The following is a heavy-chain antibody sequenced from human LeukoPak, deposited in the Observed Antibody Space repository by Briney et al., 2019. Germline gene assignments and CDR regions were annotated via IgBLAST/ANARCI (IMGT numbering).Heavy chain of an antibody. CDR1: GGAFSNSA. CDR2: IIPILDIA. J-gene: IGHJ4*02. Sequence: EASVKVSCKTSGGAFSNSAVSWVRQAPGQGLEWMGRIIPILDIANYAQKFQGRVTITADKSTSTAYMELSSLRSEDTAVYYCARDLEHCRNIICSNSAYWGQGTLVTVSS. D-gene: IGHD2-2*01. CDR3: ARDLEHCRNIICSNSAY. V-gene: IGHV1-69*04.